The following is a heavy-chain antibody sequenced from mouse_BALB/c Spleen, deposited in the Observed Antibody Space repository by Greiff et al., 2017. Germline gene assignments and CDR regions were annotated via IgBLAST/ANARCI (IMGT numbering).Heavy chain of an antibody. CDR2: IYPGSGST. Sequence: QVQLQQPGAELVKPGTSVKLSCKASGYNFTSYWINWVKLRPGQGLEWIGDIYPGSGSTNYNEKFKSKATLTVDTSSSTAYMQLSSLASEDSALYYCARGGNGYWGQGTTLTVSS. V-gene: IGHV1-55*01. J-gene: IGHJ2*01. CDR3: ARGGNGY. CDR1: GYNFTSYW.